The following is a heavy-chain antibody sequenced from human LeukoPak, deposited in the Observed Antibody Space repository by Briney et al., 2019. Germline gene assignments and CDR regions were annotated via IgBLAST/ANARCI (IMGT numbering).Heavy chain of an antibody. D-gene: IGHD1-26*01. J-gene: IGHJ4*02. CDR2: IYTSGNT. CDR3: ARDGGGTGRPFDY. V-gene: IGHV4-4*07. CDR1: GGSISIYY. Sequence: PSETLSLTCTVSGGSISIYYWNWIRQPAGRGLECIGRIYTSGNTNYSPSLKGRVTMSVDTSNNHLSLNLSSVTAADTAVYYCARDGGGTGRPFDYWGQGTLVTVSS.